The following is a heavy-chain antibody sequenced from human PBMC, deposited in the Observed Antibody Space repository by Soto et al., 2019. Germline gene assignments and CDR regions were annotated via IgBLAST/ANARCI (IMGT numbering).Heavy chain of an antibody. D-gene: IGHD6-19*01. CDR1: GSTFSSHA. J-gene: IGHJ4*02. Sequence: GASVKVSCKASGSTFSSHAIHWVRQAPGQVLEWMGGIIPIFGTANYAQKFQGRVTITADESTSTAYMELSSLRSEDTAVYYCARGRGSGWFVIDYWGQGTLVTVSS. V-gene: IGHV1-69*13. CDR2: IIPIFGTA. CDR3: ARGRGSGWFVIDY.